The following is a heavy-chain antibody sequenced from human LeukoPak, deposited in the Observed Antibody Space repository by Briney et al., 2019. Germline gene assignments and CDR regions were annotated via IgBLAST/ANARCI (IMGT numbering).Heavy chain of an antibody. CDR3: ARKGGKALNWYFDL. CDR1: GFTFSSYW. V-gene: IGHV3-7*01. J-gene: IGHJ2*01. CDR2: IKQDGSEK. Sequence: PGGSLRLSCAASGFTFSSYWMSWVRQAPGKGLEWVANIKQDGSEKYYVDSVKGRFTISRDNAKNSLYLQMNSLRAEDTAVYYCARKGGKALNWYFDLWGRGTLVTVSS.